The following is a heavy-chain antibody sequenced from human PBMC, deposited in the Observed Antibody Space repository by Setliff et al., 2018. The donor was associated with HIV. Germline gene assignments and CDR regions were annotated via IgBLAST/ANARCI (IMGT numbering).Heavy chain of an antibody. V-gene: IGHV3-30*02. CDR2: IRYDGSNK. CDR1: GFTFSSYG. D-gene: IGHD3-10*01. CDR3: ARGYYGSDLQNAMDV. Sequence: PGGSLRLSCAASGFTFSSYGMHWVRQAPGKGLEWVAFIRYDGSNKYYADSVKGRFTISRDNSKNTLYLQMDSLRGEETAVYYCARGYYGSDLQNAMDVWGQGTTVTVSS. J-gene: IGHJ6*02.